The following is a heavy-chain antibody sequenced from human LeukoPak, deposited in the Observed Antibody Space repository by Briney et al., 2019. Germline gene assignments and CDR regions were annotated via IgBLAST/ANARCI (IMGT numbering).Heavy chain of an antibody. J-gene: IGHJ6*02. Sequence: SVKVSCKASGYTFTNYGISWVRQAPGQGLEWMGGIIPIFGTANYAQKFQGRVTITADESTSTAYMELSSLRSEDTAVYYCAYEYLPYGMDVWGQGTTVTVSS. CDR3: AYEYLPYGMDV. V-gene: IGHV1-69*13. CDR2: IIPIFGTA. CDR1: GYTFTNYG. D-gene: IGHD5-12*01.